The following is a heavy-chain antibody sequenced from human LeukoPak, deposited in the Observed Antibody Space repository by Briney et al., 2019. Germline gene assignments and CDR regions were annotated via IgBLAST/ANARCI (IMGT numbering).Heavy chain of an antibody. V-gene: IGHV3-33*01. CDR3: AREIIEAVAGMGFDY. D-gene: IGHD6-19*01. CDR2: IWYDGSNK. J-gene: IGHJ4*02. CDR1: GFTFSSYG. Sequence: GGSLRLSCAASGFTFSSYGMHWVRQAPGKGLGWVAVIWYDGSNKYYADSVKGRFTISRDNSKNTLYLQMNSLRAEDTAVYYCAREIIEAVAGMGFDYWGQGTLVTVSS.